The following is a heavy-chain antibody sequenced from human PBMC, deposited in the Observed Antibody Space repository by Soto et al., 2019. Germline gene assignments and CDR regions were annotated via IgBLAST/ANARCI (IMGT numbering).Heavy chain of an antibody. CDR3: ARDLPETPSGSYYAH. CDR1: GYTFTSYG. Sequence: QVQLVQSGAEEKKPGASVKVSCKASGYTFTSYGISWVRQAPGQGLESMRWISAYNGNTNYAQKLQGRVTMTTDTSTSTAYMELRSLRSDDTAVYYCARDLPETPSGSYYAHWGQGTLVTVSS. J-gene: IGHJ4*02. D-gene: IGHD1-26*01. CDR2: ISAYNGNT. V-gene: IGHV1-18*01.